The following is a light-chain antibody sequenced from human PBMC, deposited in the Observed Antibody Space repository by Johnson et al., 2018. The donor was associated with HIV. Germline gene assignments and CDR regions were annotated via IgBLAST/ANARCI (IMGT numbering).Light chain of an antibody. CDR1: SSNIGNNY. Sequence: QSVLTQPPSVSAAPGQKVTISCSGSSSNIGNNYVSWYQQLPGTAPKLLIYDNNKRPSGIPDRFSGSKSGTSATLCITGLQTGDEADYYCGTWASSQSDPNYVFGTGTEVNVL. CDR3: GTWASSQSDPNYV. CDR2: DNN. J-gene: IGLJ1*01. V-gene: IGLV1-51*01.